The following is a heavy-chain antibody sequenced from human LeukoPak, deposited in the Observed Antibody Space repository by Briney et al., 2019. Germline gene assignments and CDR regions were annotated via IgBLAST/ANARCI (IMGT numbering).Heavy chain of an antibody. D-gene: IGHD5-18*01. CDR2: IYSGGST. CDR1: GFTVSSNY. Sequence: PGGSLRLSCAASGFTVSSNYMSWVRQAPGKGLEWVSVIYSGGSTYYADSVKGRFTISRDNSKNTLYLQMNSLRAEDTAVYYCARRWIQLWSDQGSNFDYWGQGTLVTVSS. J-gene: IGHJ4*02. CDR3: ARRWIQLWSDQGSNFDY. V-gene: IGHV3-53*01.